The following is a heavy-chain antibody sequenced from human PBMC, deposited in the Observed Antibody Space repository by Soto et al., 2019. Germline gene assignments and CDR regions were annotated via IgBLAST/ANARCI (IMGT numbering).Heavy chain of an antibody. D-gene: IGHD3-22*01. CDR1: GYTFTSYA. CDR3: ASPSGNTPGSGYSPPFDY. CDR2: INGGNDNT. V-gene: IGHV1-3*01. J-gene: IGHJ4*02. Sequence: ASVKVSCKASGYTFTSYAVHWVRQAPGQRLEWMGWINGGNDNTAYSQKFQGRVTITRDTSASTAYMELGSLRSEDTAVYYCASPSGNTPGSGYSPPFDYWGQGTLVTVSS.